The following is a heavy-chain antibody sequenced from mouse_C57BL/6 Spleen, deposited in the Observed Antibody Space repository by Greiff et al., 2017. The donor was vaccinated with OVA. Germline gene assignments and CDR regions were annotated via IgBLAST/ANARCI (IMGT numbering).Heavy chain of an antibody. CDR2: INPGSGGT. D-gene: IGHD1-1*01. CDR3: ARGCTVEDYFDY. V-gene: IGHV1-54*01. CDR1: GYAFTNYL. J-gene: IGHJ2*01. Sequence: QVQLQQSGAELVRPGTSVKVSCKASGYAFTNYLIEWVKQRPGQGLEWIGVINPGSGGTNYNEKFKGKATLTADKSSSTAYMQLSSLTYEDSAVYFCARGCTVEDYFDYGGQGTTLTVSA.